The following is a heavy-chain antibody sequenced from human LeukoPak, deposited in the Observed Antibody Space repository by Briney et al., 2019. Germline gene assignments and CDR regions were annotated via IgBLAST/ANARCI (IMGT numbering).Heavy chain of an antibody. Sequence: PGGSLRLSCAASGFTFSSYGMHWVRQAPDKGLEWVAVISYDGSNKYYADSVKGRFTISRDNSKNTLYLQMNSLRAEDTAVYYCAKDLYYYDIYYYYGMDVWGQGTTVTVSS. CDR1: GFTFSSYG. D-gene: IGHD3-22*01. J-gene: IGHJ6*02. CDR2: ISYDGSNK. V-gene: IGHV3-30*18. CDR3: AKDLYYYDIYYYYGMDV.